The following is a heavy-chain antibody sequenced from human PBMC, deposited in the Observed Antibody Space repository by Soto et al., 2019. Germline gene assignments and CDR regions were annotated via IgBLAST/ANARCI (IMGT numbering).Heavy chain of an antibody. V-gene: IGHV4-34*01. CDR1: GGSLSGYY. Sequence: QMQLQQWGAGLLKPSETLSLTCGVSGGSLSGYYWTWIRQPPGKGLEWIGEINPSGGTKYNTSPKSRVSISVDTSKNHFSLKLSSVTAADTAVYYCARGEAYSNYPARWGQGTLVTVSS. CDR3: ARGEAYSNYPAR. D-gene: IGHD4-4*01. J-gene: IGHJ4*02. CDR2: INPSGGT.